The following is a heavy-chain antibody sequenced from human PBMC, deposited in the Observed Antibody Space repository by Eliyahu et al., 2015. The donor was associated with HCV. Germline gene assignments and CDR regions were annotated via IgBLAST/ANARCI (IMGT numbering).Heavy chain of an antibody. D-gene: IGHD5-12*01. J-gene: IGHJ5*02. Sequence: QVQLQQWGAGVLKPSETLSLTCAVYGGSFSGYYWNWIRQPPGKGLEWIGEINHSGSTNYNPSLKSRVTISVDTSKNQFSLKLSSVTAADTAVYYCAREGLRKNWFDPWGQGTLVTVSS. CDR2: INHSGST. V-gene: IGHV4-34*01. CDR3: AREGLRKNWFDP. CDR1: GGSFSGYY.